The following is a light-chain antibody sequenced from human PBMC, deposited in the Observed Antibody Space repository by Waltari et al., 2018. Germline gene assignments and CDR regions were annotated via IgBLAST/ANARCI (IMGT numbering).Light chain of an antibody. Sequence: SYELTQPPSVSVSPGQTAKITCSGDTLPKQYAYWYQQKPGQAPVVVIYQDNPRPSGIPERLSGSKSGNTASLTISGLQAEDEADYYCSSYTSSSTYVVFGGGTKLTVL. CDR3: SSYTSSSTYVV. J-gene: IGLJ2*01. CDR2: QDN. CDR1: TLPKQY. V-gene: IGLV3-25*03.